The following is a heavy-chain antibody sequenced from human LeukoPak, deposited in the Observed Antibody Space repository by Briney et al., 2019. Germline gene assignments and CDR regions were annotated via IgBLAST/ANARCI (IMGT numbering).Heavy chain of an antibody. J-gene: IGHJ4*02. CDR1: GGSISSGNYY. V-gene: IGHV4-61*02. CDR2: LYTSGGT. CDR3: AGVQSGWSVEY. D-gene: IGHD6-19*01. Sequence: PSQTLSLTCTVSGGSISSGNYYWSWIRQPAGKGLEWIGRLYTSGGTDYNPSLKSRLTMSVDTSKNQFSLKLSSVTAADTAVYYCAGVQSGWSVEYWGQGTLVTVSS.